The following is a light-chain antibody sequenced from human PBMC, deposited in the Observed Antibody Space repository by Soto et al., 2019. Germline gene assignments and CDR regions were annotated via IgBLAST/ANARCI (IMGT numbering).Light chain of an antibody. CDR2: DSS. V-gene: IGKV3-11*01. J-gene: IGKJ3*01. CDR3: QQRSIWPPEVT. Sequence: EIVLPQSPDTLSLSPGERANLSCRASQSVSSSLDWYQQKPGQAPRLLIYDSSNRATGIPARFSGSGSGTDFTLTNSSLEPADLAVYYCQQRSIWPPEVTFGPGTKVDIK. CDR1: QSVSSS.